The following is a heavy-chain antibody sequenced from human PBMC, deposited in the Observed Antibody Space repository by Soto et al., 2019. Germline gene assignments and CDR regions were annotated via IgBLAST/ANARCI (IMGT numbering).Heavy chain of an antibody. D-gene: IGHD6-19*01. V-gene: IGHV1-69*12. J-gene: IGHJ6*04. CDR3: ARGGSDYEGRGWYQRHV. CDR2: IVPIFGA. CDR1: GGTFSNYG. Sequence: QVQLVQSGAEVKKPGSSVKVSCKSSGGTFSNYGFSWVRQAPGQGLECMGVIVPIFGAEHPQKFQGRVTITADESTNTVFMELRGLRSEDTAVYYGARGGSDYEGRGWYQRHVWGKGTKVTVSS.